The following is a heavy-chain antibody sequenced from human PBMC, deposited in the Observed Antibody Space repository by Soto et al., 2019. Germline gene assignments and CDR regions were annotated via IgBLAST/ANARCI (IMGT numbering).Heavy chain of an antibody. Sequence: KPSETLSLTCTVSGGSISSSSYYWGWIRQPPGKGLEWIGSIYYSGSTYYNPSLKSRVTISVDTSKNQFSLKLSSVTAADTAVYYCARRAMDGGNLFDYWGQGTLVTVSS. D-gene: IGHD2-15*01. CDR3: ARRAMDGGNLFDY. V-gene: IGHV4-39*01. CDR2: IYYSGST. CDR1: GGSISSSSYY. J-gene: IGHJ4*02.